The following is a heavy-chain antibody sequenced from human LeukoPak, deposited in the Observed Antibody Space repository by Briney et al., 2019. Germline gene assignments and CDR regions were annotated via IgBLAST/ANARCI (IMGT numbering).Heavy chain of an antibody. J-gene: IGHJ4*02. CDR2: IYTSGTT. Sequence: SETLSLTCTVSGGSIRSFYWSWVRQPAGKGLEWIGRIYTSGTTSYNPSFKSRVTMSVDTSKNQFSLNVSSLTAADTAVCYCTRGGEWSSSPLDHWGQGALVTVSS. CDR1: GGSIRSFY. V-gene: IGHV4-4*07. D-gene: IGHD6-6*01. CDR3: TRGGEWSSSPLDH.